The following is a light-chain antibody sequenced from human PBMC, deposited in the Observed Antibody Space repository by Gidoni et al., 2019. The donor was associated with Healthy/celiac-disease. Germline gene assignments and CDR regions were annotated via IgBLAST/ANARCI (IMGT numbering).Light chain of an antibody. CDR2: DAS. V-gene: IGKV3-11*01. CDR3: QQRSNWPPSLT. Sequence: EIVLTQSPATLSLSPGERAPLPCRASQRVSSYLAWYQQKPGQAPRLLIYDASNRATGIPARFSGSGSGTDFTLTISSLEPEDFAVYYCQQRSNWPPSLTFGGGTKVEIK. J-gene: IGKJ4*01. CDR1: QRVSSY.